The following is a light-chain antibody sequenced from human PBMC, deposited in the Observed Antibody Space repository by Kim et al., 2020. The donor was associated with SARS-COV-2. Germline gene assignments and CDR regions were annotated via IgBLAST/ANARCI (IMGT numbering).Light chain of an antibody. CDR3: MQALETRNT. CDR1: QSLLHSNGYNY. V-gene: IGKV2-28*01. J-gene: IGKJ2*01. CDR2: LGS. Sequence: DIVMTQSPLSLPVTPGEPASISCRSSQSLLHSNGYNYLDWYLQKPWQSPQLLIYLGSNRASGVPDRFSGSGSGTDFTLKISRVEAEDVGVYYCMQALETRNTFGQGTKLEI.